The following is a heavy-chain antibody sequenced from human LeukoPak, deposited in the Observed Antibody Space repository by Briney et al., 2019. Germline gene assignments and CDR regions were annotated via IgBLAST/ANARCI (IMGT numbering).Heavy chain of an antibody. CDR1: GYTFTSDY. Sequence: ASVKVSCKASGYTFTSDYMHGVRQAPGQGLEWMGIINPSRGSTSYAQKFQGRVTMTRDTSTSTVYMELSSLRSEDTAVYYCARPTSIIPASNIYYYFYAMDVWGQGTTVTVSS. CDR3: ARPTSIIPASNIYYYFYAMDV. J-gene: IGHJ6*02. V-gene: IGHV1-46*01. D-gene: IGHD2-2*01. CDR2: INPSRGST.